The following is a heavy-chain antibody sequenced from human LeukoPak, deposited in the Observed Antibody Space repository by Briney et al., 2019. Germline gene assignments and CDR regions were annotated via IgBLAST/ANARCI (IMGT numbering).Heavy chain of an antibody. J-gene: IGHJ3*02. Sequence: GESLKISFKGSGYSFTSYWIGWVRPMPGKGLEWMGIIYPGDSDTRYSPSFQGQVTISADKSISTAYLQWSSLKASDTAMYYCARQNVVVVAATARDDAFDIWGQGTMVTVSS. CDR1: GYSFTSYW. V-gene: IGHV5-51*01. CDR2: IYPGDSDT. D-gene: IGHD2-15*01. CDR3: ARQNVVVVAATARDDAFDI.